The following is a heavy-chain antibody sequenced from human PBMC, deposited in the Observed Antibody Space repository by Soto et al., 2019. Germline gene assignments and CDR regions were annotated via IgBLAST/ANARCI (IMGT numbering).Heavy chain of an antibody. CDR3: ARGGGGPLDWFDP. CDR1: GYTFTSYA. Sequence: QVQLVQSGAEEKKPGASVKVSCKASGYTFTSYAMHWVRQAPGQRLEWMGWINAGNGNTKYSQKFQGRVTITRDTAASTASMELSRLSSADTAVYCCARGGGGPLDWFDPWGQGALVTVSS. V-gene: IGHV1-3*05. J-gene: IGHJ5*02. CDR2: INAGNGNT. D-gene: IGHD3-10*01.